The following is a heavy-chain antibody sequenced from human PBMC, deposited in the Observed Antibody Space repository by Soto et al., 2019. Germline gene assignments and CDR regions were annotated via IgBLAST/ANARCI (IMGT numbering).Heavy chain of an antibody. CDR1: GGSISSSSYY. Sequence: QLQLQESGPGLVKPSETLSLTCTVSGGSISSSSYYWGWIRQPPGKGLEWIGSIYYSGSTYYNPSLKSRVTISVDTSKNQFSLKLSSVTAADTAVYYCARLGIVVVTAIQHWGQGTLVTVSS. V-gene: IGHV4-39*01. D-gene: IGHD2-21*02. CDR3: ARLGIVVVTAIQH. CDR2: IYYSGST. J-gene: IGHJ4*02.